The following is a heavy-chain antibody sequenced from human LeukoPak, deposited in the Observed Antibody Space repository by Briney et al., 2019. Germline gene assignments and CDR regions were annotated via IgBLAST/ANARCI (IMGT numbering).Heavy chain of an antibody. Sequence: SETLSLTCTVSGGSISSYYWSWIRQPPGKGLEWIGYIYYSGSTNYNPSLKSRVTISVDTSKNQFSLKLSSVTAADTAVYYCARELVPAAMFHWFDPWGQGTLVTVSS. V-gene: IGHV4-59*01. CDR1: GGSISSYY. J-gene: IGHJ5*02. CDR3: ARELVPAAMFHWFDP. CDR2: IYYSGST. D-gene: IGHD2-2*01.